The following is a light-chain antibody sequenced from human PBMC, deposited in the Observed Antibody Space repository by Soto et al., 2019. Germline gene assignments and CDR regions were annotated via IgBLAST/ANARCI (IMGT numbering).Light chain of an antibody. CDR3: QQRSNWPPGLT. CDR1: QSVSSY. V-gene: IGKV3-11*01. Sequence: EIVLTQSPATLSLSPGERATLSSRASQSVSSYLAWYQQKPGQAPRLLIYDASNRATGIPARFSGSGSGTGFTLTISSLEPEDFAVYYCQQRSNWPPGLTFGGGTKVEIK. CDR2: DAS. J-gene: IGKJ4*01.